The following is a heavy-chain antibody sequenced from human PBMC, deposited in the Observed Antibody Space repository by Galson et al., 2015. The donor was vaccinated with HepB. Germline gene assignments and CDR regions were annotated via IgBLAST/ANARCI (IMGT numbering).Heavy chain of an antibody. CDR1: GYTFTGYY. CDR2: INPNSGGT. CDR3: ARDRGAIDAFDI. D-gene: IGHD3-10*01. Sequence: SVKVSCKASGYTFTGYYMHWVRQAPGQGLEWMGWINPNSGGTNYAQKFQGRVTMTRDTSISTAYMELSRLRSDDTAVYYCARDRGAIDAFDIWGQGTMVTVSS. V-gene: IGHV1-2*02. J-gene: IGHJ3*02.